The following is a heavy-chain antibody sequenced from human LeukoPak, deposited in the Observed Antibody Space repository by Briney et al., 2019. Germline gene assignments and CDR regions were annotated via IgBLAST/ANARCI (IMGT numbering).Heavy chain of an antibody. CDR2: IYYSGST. CDR3: ARDGLGITGTGLDY. Sequence: SETLSLTCTVSGGSLTNYFWSWIRQPPGKGLEWIGYIYYSGSTTYNPPLKNRVTISVDTSNNHFSLRLSSASAADTAVYYCARDGLGITGTGLDYWGQGTLVTVSS. CDR1: GGSLTNYF. D-gene: IGHD1-7*01. V-gene: IGHV4-59*01. J-gene: IGHJ4*02.